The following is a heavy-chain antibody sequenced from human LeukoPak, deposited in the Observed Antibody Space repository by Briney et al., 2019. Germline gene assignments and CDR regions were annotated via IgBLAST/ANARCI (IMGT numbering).Heavy chain of an antibody. Sequence: SETLSLTCPVSGGSITSFYWSWIRQPPGKGLEWIGYIYYSGNTNYNPSLKSRVTISVDRSKNQFSLKLSSVTAADTAVYYCAKETGSSGYNFDYWGQGTLVTVSS. CDR3: AKETGSSGYNFDY. V-gene: IGHV4-59*01. CDR2: IYYSGNT. CDR1: GGSITSFY. J-gene: IGHJ4*02. D-gene: IGHD3-22*01.